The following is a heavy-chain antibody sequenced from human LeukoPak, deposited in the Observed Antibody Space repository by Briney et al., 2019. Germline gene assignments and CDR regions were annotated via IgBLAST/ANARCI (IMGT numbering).Heavy chain of an antibody. CDR2: IYYSGST. Sequence: PSETLSLTCTVSGGSISSGDYYWSWIRQPPGKGLEWIGYIYYSGSTNYNPSLKSRVTISVDTSKNQFSLKLSSVTAADTAVYYCARVHLPETAGVDYWGQGTLVTVSS. J-gene: IGHJ4*02. D-gene: IGHD5-18*01. CDR3: ARVHLPETAGVDY. V-gene: IGHV4-61*08. CDR1: GGSISSGDYY.